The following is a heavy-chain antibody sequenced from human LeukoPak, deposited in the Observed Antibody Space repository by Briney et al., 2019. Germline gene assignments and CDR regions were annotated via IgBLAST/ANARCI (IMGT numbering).Heavy chain of an antibody. V-gene: IGHV3-21*05. CDR3: ARDKFHCSSTSCYGPPVDY. CDR2: ISSSSSYI. D-gene: IGHD2-2*01. J-gene: IGHJ4*02. CDR1: GFTFSSYS. Sequence: PGGSLRLSCAASGFTFSSYSMNWVRQAPGKGLEWVSYISSSSSYIYYADSVKGRFTISRDNAKNSLYLQMNSLRAEDTAVYYCARDKFHCSSTSCYGPPVDYWGQGTLVTVSS.